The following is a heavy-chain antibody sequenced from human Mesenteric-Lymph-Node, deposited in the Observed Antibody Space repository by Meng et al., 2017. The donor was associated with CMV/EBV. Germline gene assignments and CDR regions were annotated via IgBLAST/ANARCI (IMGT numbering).Heavy chain of an antibody. J-gene: IGHJ4*02. D-gene: IGHD1-26*01. CDR3: ARVATVGATPIDY. V-gene: IGHV1-2*02. Sequence: ASVKVSCKASGYTFINYFMHWVRQAPGQGLEWMGWINPNSGGTNYAQKFQGRVTMTRDTSISTAYMELSRLRSDDTAVYYCARVATVGATPIDYWGQGTLVTVSS. CDR2: INPNSGGT. CDR1: GYTFINYF.